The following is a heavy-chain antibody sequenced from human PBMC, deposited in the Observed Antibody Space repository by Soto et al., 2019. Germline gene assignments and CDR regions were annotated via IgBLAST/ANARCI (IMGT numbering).Heavy chain of an antibody. CDR1: GFRFKSFV. Sequence: QLQLVESGGGVVRPGTSLILSCAASGFRFKSFVMHWVRQAPGKGLDWVAFTSYDGSNKDYGDSVKGRFTVSRDNSQNTLHLQMDFLRPEDTALYYCARWGTTGGFDLWGQGTLVSVSS. V-gene: IGHV3-30*19. D-gene: IGHD3-16*01. J-gene: IGHJ4*02. CDR2: TSYDGSNK. CDR3: ARWGTTGGFDL.